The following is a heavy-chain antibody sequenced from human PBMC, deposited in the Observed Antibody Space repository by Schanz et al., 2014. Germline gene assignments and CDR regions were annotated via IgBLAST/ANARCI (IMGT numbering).Heavy chain of an antibody. CDR3: AREEGWGIAAAGPKHYYYGMDV. J-gene: IGHJ6*02. V-gene: IGHV3-30-3*01. D-gene: IGHD6-13*01. CDR1: GFTLSSYA. Sequence: QVQLVESGGGVVQPGRSLRLSCAAYGFTLSSYAMHWVRQAPGKGLEWVAVISYDGRNKYYADSVKGRFTISRDNAKNSLYLQMNSLRAEDTAVYYCAREEGWGIAAAGPKHYYYGMDVWGQGTMDTVSS. CDR2: ISYDGRNK.